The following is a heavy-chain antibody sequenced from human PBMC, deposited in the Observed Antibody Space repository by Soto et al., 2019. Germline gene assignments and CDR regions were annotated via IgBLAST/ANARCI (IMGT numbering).Heavy chain of an antibody. CDR2: IYYSGST. CDR3: ARNQPGNAYLYYYSYYGMDI. D-gene: IGHD2-2*01. J-gene: IGHJ6*02. CDR1: GGSISSSSYY. V-gene: IGHV4-39*02. Sequence: SETLSLTCTVSGGSISSSSYYWGWIRQPPGKGLVWIWRIYYSGSTYYNPPLESRVTIYVDKSKNHFSLKLSSVTAEDTAVYYCARNQPGNAYLYYYSYYGMDIWGQGTTVTVSS.